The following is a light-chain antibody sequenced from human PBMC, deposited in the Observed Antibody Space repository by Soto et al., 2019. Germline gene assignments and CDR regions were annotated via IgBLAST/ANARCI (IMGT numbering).Light chain of an antibody. CDR1: QSLLHSDGHNY. J-gene: IGKJ4*01. Sequence: EIVVTQSPFSLPVNTGEPASISCRSSQSLLHSDGHNYLAWYLQKAGQSPQLLLYLASNRASGVPDRFSGSGSGTDFTLKISRVEAEDVGVYFCMQALQSPPTFGGGTKVEIK. V-gene: IGKV2-28*01. CDR3: MQALQSPPT. CDR2: LAS.